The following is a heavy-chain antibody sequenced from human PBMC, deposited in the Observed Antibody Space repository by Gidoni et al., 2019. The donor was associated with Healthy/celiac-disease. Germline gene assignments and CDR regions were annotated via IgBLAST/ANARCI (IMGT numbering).Heavy chain of an antibody. CDR2: IYYRGST. J-gene: IGHJ3*02. V-gene: IGHV4-31*03. D-gene: IGHD3-16*02. CDR1: GGSISSGGYY. Sequence: QVQLQESGPGLVKPSQTLSLTCTVSGGSISSGGYYWSWIRQHPGKGLEWIGYIYYRGSTYYNPSLKSRVTISVDTSKNQFSLKLSSVTAADTAVYYCAGGARGGVIVLRGAFDIWGQGTMVTVSS. CDR3: AGGARGGVIVLRGAFDI.